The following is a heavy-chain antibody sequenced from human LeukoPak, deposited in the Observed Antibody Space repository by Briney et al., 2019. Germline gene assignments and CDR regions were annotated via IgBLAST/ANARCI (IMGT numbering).Heavy chain of an antibody. V-gene: IGHV1-3*01. CDR1: GYTFTSYA. CDR3: ARDMVVVDGPFDY. D-gene: IGHD3-22*01. Sequence: ASVKVSCKASGYTFTSYAMHWVRQAPGQRLEWMGWINAGNGNTKYSQKFQGRVTITRDTSASTAYMELSSLRSEDTAVYYCARDMVVVDGPFDYWGQGTLVTGSS. CDR2: INAGNGNT. J-gene: IGHJ4*02.